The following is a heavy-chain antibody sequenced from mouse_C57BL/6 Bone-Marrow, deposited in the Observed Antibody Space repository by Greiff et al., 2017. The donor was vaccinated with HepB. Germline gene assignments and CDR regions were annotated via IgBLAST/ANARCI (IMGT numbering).Heavy chain of an antibody. CDR2: IWRGGST. D-gene: IGHD6-1*01. V-gene: IGHV2-5*01. J-gene: IGHJ4*01. Sequence: VHLVESGPGLVQPSQSLSITCPVSGFSLTSYGVHWVRQSPGKGLEWLGVIWRGGSTDYNAAFMSRLSITKNNSKSQVFVKMNSLQADDTALYDCAKPLYVQDMDYWGQGTSVTVSS. CDR1: GFSLTSYG. CDR3: AKPLYVQDMDY.